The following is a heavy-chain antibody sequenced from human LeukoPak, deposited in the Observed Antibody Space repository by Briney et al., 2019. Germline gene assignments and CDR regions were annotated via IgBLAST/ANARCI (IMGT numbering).Heavy chain of an antibody. CDR2: ISGSGGST. Sequence: PGGSLRLSCAASGFTFSSYAMSWVRQAPGKGLEWVSAISGSGGSTYYADSVKGRFTISRDNSKNTLYLQMNSLRAEDTAIYYCAKHWGYMYYFDYWGQGTLVTVSS. CDR3: AKHWGYMYYFDY. D-gene: IGHD7-27*01. J-gene: IGHJ4*02. V-gene: IGHV3-23*01. CDR1: GFTFSSYA.